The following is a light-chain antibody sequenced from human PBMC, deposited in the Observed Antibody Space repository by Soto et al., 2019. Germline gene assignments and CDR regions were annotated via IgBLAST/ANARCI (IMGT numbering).Light chain of an antibody. V-gene: IGLV2-11*01. CDR2: DVS. Sequence: QSALTQPRSVSGSPGQSVTISCTGTSSDVGGYNYVSWYQQHPGKAPKLMIYDVSKRPSGVPDRFSGSKSGNTASLTISGLQAEDEADYYCCSYAGSYTHSVFGTRTKVTVL. J-gene: IGLJ1*01. CDR3: CSYAGSYTHSV. CDR1: SSDVGGYNY.